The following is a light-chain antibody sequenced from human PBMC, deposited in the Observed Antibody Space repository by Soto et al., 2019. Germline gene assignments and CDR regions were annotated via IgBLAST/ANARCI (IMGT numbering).Light chain of an antibody. CDR2: AVS. J-gene: IGKJ4*01. CDR1: RSIGTY. V-gene: IGKV1-39*01. Sequence: DIQMTQSPSSLSASVGDRVTITCRASRSIGTYLNWYPQKPGKAPKLLIYAVSTLQGGVPSRFSGSGSGADFTLSITILQPEDFATYCCQQSYSTPLTFGGGTKVDIK. CDR3: QQSYSTPLT.